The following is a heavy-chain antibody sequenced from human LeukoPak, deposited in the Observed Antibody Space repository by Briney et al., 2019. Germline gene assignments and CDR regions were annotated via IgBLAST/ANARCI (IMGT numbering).Heavy chain of an antibody. D-gene: IGHD4-23*01. J-gene: IGHJ1*01. V-gene: IGHV3-74*03. CDR1: GLTFSSYW. CDR2: TNTDGSST. Sequence: GGSLRLSCAASGLTFSSYWMNWVRQAPGKGLVWVSGTNTDGSSTMYADSVKGRFTIARDNAKNTLYLQMNSLRAEDTAVYYCYGANAEHWGQGTLVTVSS. CDR3: YGANAEH.